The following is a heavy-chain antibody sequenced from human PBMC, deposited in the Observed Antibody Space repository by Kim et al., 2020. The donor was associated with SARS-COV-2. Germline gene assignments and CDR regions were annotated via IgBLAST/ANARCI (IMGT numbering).Heavy chain of an antibody. CDR3: AKSGYDSSGYHKVHFDY. V-gene: IGHV3-9*01. D-gene: IGHD3-22*01. CDR1: GFTFDDYA. J-gene: IGHJ4*02. CDR2: ISWNSGSI. Sequence: GGSLRLSCAASGFTFDDYAMHWVRQAPGKGLEWVSGISWNSGSIGYADSVKGRFTISRDNAKNSLYLQMNSLRAEDTALYYCAKSGYDSSGYHKVHFDYWGQGTLVTVSS.